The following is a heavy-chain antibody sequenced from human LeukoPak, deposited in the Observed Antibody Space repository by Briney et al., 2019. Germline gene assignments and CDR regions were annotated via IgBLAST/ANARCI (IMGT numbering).Heavy chain of an antibody. D-gene: IGHD6-13*01. CDR1: GYTFTSYD. CDR2: MNPNSGNT. V-gene: IGHV1-8*01. J-gene: IGHJ6*02. CDR3: GFRQQRNYSLDV. Sequence: ASVKVSCKASGYTFTSYDINWVRQATGRGLEWMGWMNPNSGNTGYAQKFQGRVTMTRNTSISTAYMELSSLRSEDTAVYYCGFRQQRNYSLDVWGQGTTVSVSS.